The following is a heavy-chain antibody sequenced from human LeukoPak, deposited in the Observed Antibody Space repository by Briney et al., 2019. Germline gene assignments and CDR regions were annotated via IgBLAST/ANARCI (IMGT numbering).Heavy chain of an antibody. Sequence: SETLSLTCAVYGGSFSGYYWSWIRQPPGKGLEWIGEINHSGSTNYNPSLKSRVTISVDTSKNQFSLKLSSVTAADTAVYYCASDGFGYDYWGQGTLVTVSS. CDR1: GGSFSGYY. J-gene: IGHJ4*02. V-gene: IGHV4-34*01. D-gene: IGHD3-10*01. CDR3: ASDGFGYDY. CDR2: INHSGST.